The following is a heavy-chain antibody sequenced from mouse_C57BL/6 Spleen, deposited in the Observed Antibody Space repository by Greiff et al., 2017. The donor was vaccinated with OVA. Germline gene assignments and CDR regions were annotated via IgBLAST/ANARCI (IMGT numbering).Heavy chain of an antibody. CDR3: ARGPPGWLLRYFDV. Sequence: VQLKESGPELVKPGASVKLSCKASGYTFTSYDINWVKQRPGQGLEWIGWIYPRDGSTKYNEKFKGKATLTVDTSSSTAYMELHSLTSEDSAVYFCARGPPGWLLRYFDVWGTGTTVTVSS. CDR2: IYPRDGST. D-gene: IGHD2-3*01. CDR1: GYTFTSYD. J-gene: IGHJ1*03. V-gene: IGHV1-85*01.